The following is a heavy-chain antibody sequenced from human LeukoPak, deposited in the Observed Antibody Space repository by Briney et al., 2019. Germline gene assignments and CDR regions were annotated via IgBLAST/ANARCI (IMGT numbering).Heavy chain of an antibody. CDR3: ATAGIAVAGIDY. V-gene: IGHV1-24*01. Sequence: GASVKVSCKVSGYTLTELSMHWVRQAPGKGLEWMGGFDPEDGETIYAQKFQGRVTMTEDTSTDTAYMELSSLRSEDTAVYYCATAGIAVAGIDYWGQGTLVTVSS. CDR1: GYTLTELS. J-gene: IGHJ4*02. D-gene: IGHD6-19*01. CDR2: FDPEDGET.